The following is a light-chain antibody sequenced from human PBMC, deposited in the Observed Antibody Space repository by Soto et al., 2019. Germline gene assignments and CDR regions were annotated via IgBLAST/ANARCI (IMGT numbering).Light chain of an antibody. CDR2: EVS. CDR3: CSYAGSVV. CDR1: SSDVGSYNL. V-gene: IGLV2-23*02. J-gene: IGLJ2*01. Sequence: QSVLTQPASVSGSPGQSITISCTGTSSDVGSYNLVSWYQQHPGKAPKLMIYEVSTRPSGVSNRFSGSKSGNTASLTISGLQAEDEADYYCCSYAGSVVFGGGTQLTVL.